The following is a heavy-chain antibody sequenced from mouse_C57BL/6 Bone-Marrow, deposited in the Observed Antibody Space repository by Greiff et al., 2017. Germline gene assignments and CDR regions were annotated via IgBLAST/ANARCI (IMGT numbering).Heavy chain of an antibody. CDR3: AREYDCDYSFAY. D-gene: IGHD2-4*01. CDR1: GYTFTSYW. V-gene: IGHV1-74*01. CDR2: LHPSDGDT. Sequence: QVQLQQPGAELVKPGASVKVSCKASGYTFTSYWMHWVKQRPGQGLEWIGRLHPSDGDTNYNQKFKGKATLTVDKSSSTAYMQLRSLTSEDSAVYYCAREYDCDYSFAYWGQGTLVTVSA. J-gene: IGHJ3*01.